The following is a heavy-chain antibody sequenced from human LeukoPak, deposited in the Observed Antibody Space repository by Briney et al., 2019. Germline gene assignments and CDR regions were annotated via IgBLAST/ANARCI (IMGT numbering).Heavy chain of an antibody. V-gene: IGHV1-8*01. CDR3: ARLLDYPPRDGMDV. CDR2: MNPNSGNT. D-gene: IGHD2-8*01. CDR1: GYTFTSYD. J-gene: IGHJ6*02. Sequence: ASVKVSCKASGYTFTSYDINWVRQATGQGLEWMGWMNPNSGNTGYAQKFQGRVTMTRNTSISTAYIELSSLRSEDTAVYYCARLLDYPPRDGMDVWGQGTTVTVSS.